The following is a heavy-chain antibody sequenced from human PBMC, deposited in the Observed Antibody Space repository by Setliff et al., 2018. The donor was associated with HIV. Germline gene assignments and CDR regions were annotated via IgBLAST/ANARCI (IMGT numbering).Heavy chain of an antibody. D-gene: IGHD3-10*01. Sequence: ASVKVSCKASGYTFSSYDINWVRQATGQGLEWMGWMNPNSGNTGYAQKFQGRVTMTRNTSISTAYMALSSLRSEDTAVYYCARPRSGGSGSYSWFDPWGQGTLVTVSS. CDR3: ARPRSGGSGSYSWFDP. CDR2: MNPNSGNT. V-gene: IGHV1-8*01. J-gene: IGHJ5*02. CDR1: GYTFSSYD.